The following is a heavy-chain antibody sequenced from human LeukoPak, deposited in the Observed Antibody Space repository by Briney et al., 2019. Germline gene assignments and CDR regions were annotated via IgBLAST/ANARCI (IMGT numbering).Heavy chain of an antibody. CDR3: ARDIGLRKAAPPGWFDP. D-gene: IGHD6-6*01. J-gene: IGHJ5*02. V-gene: IGHV3-7*01. Sequence: GGSLRLSCAASGFTFSSYWMSWVRQAPGKGLEWVASIKQDGSEKYCVYSVKGRFTISRDNANNSLYLQMNSLRADDTAVYYCARDIGLRKAAPPGWFDPWGQGALVTVSS. CDR2: IKQDGSEK. CDR1: GFTFSSYW.